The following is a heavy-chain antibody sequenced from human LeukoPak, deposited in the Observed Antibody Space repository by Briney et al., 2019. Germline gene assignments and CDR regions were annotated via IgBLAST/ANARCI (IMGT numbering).Heavy chain of an antibody. V-gene: IGHV1-8*03. CDR3: ARGLGRTGDDHHFDY. CDR1: GYTFTSYD. J-gene: IGHJ4*02. D-gene: IGHD7-27*01. CDR2: MNPNSGNT. Sequence: ASVKVSCKASGYTFTSYDINWVRQATGQGLEWMGWMNPNSGNTGYAQKFQGRVTITRNTSISTAYMELSSLRSEDTAVYYRARGLGRTGDDHHFDYWGQGTLVTVSS.